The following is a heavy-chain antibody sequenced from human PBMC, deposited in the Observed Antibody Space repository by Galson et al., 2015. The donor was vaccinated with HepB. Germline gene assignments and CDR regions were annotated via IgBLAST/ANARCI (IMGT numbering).Heavy chain of an antibody. CDR3: ARGGPYGLYYYYYYMDV. CDR1: GYTFTSYG. J-gene: IGHJ6*03. CDR2: ICAYNGNT. Sequence: SVKVSCKASGYTFTSYGISWVRQAPGQGLEWMGWICAYNGNTNYAQKLQGRVTMTTDTSTSTAYMELRSLRSDDTAVYYCARGGPYGLYYYYYYMDVWGKGTTVTVSS. D-gene: IGHD3-10*01. V-gene: IGHV1-18*01.